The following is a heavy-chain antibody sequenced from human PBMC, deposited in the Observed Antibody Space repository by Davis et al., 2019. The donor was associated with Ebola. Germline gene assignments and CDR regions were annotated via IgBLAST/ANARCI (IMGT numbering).Heavy chain of an antibody. CDR2: ISGSDGST. CDR1: GFTFSSYA. V-gene: IGHV3-23*01. D-gene: IGHD5-18*01. Sequence: GESLKISCAASGFTFSSYAMSWVRQAPGKGLEWVSGISGSDGSTDYADSVKGRFTISRDNSKNTLDLQMNSLRAEDTAVYYCARDHYTKYNYGSFDYWGQGTLVSVSS. J-gene: IGHJ4*02. CDR3: ARDHYTKYNYGSFDY.